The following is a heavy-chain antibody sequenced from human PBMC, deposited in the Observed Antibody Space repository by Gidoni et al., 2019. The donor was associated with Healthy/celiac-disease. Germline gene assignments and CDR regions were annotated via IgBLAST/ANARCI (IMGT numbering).Heavy chain of an antibody. J-gene: IGHJ4*02. D-gene: IGHD3-3*01. CDR3: AKVSLYDFWSGSYFDY. CDR1: GFTFSSYA. V-gene: IGHV3-23*01. CDR2: ISGSGGST. Sequence: EVQLLESGGGLVQPGGSLRLSCAASGFTFSSYAMSWVRQAPGKGLEWVSAISGSGGSTYYADSVKGRFTISRDNSKNTLYLQMNSLRAEDTAVYYCAKVSLYDFWSGSYFDYWGQGTLVTVSS.